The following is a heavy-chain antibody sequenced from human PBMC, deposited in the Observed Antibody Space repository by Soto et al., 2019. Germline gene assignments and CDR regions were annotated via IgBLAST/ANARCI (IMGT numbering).Heavy chain of an antibody. CDR1: GFTFSSYG. CDR2: ISYDGSNK. CDR3: AKETPSSGWYYFDY. D-gene: IGHD6-19*01. Sequence: ESGGGVVQPGRSLRLSCAASGFTFSSYGMHWVRQAPGKGLEWVAVISYDGSNKYYADSVKGRFTISRDNSKNTLYLQMNSLRAEDTAVYYCAKETPSSGWYYFDYWGQGTLVTVSS. J-gene: IGHJ4*02. V-gene: IGHV3-30*18.